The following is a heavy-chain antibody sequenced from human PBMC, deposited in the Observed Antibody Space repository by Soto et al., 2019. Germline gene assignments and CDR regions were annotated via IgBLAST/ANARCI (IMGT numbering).Heavy chain of an antibody. CDR2: TSGSGGST. CDR1: GFTFSSYA. Sequence: GGSLRLSWAASGFTFSSYAMSWVRQAPGKGLEWVSATSGSGGSTYYADSVKGRFTISRDNSKNTLYLQMNSLRAEDTAVYYCANLPAPKSPPFDYWGQGTLVTVSS. V-gene: IGHV3-23*01. D-gene: IGHD2-2*01. J-gene: IGHJ4*02. CDR3: ANLPAPKSPPFDY.